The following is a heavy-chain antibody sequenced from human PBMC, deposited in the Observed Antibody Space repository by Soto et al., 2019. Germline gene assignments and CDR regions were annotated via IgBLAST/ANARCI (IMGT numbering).Heavy chain of an antibody. CDR1: GGSISSGGYY. V-gene: IGHV4-31*03. CDR2: IYYSGST. J-gene: IGHJ4*02. Sequence: SETLSLTCTVSGGSISSGGYYWSWIRQHPGKGLEWIGYIYYSGSTYYNPSLKSRVTISVDTSKNQFSLKLSSVTAADTAVYYCARAAAYDILTGPHLYYFDSWGQGTLVTV. D-gene: IGHD3-9*01. CDR3: ARAAAYDILTGPHLYYFDS.